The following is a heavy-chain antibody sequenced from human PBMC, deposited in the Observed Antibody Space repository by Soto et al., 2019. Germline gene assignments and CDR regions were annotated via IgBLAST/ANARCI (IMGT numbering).Heavy chain of an antibody. D-gene: IGHD5-18*01. CDR1: GGTFSSYA. V-gene: IGHV1-69*06. Sequence: SVKVSCKASGGTFSSYAISWVRQAPGQGLEWMGGIIPIFGTANYAQKFQGRVTITADKSTSTAYMELSSLRSEDTAVYYCARGGAVTAMVGKYYYYYYGMDVWGQGTTVTVSS. CDR2: IIPIFGTA. J-gene: IGHJ6*02. CDR3: ARGGAVTAMVGKYYYYYYGMDV.